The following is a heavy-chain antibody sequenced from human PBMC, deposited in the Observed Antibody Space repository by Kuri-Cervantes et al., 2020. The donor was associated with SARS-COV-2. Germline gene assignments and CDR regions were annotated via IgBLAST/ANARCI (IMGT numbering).Heavy chain of an antibody. Sequence: GESLKISCAASEVTFSSYGMHWVRQAPGKGLEWVAVIWSDGTNKYYADSAKARFTISRDNSKNTLYLQMNSLRAEDTAVYFCARALYGGRLDYSPTSGYYYEGMDVWGQGTMVTVSS. CDR2: IWSDGTNK. V-gene: IGHV3-33*01. CDR1: EVTFSSYG. J-gene: IGHJ6*02. CDR3: ARALYGGRLDYSPTSGYYYEGMDV. D-gene: IGHD3-9*01.